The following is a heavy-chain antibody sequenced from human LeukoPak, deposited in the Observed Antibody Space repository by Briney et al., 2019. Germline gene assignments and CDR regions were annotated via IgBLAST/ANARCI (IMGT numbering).Heavy chain of an antibody. Sequence: SETLSLTCAVYGGSFSGYYWSWIRQPPGKGLEWIGEINHSGSTNYNPSLKSRVTISVDTPKNQFSLKLSSVTAADTAVYYCARSWNDVLSYYYYGMDVWGQGTTVTVSS. V-gene: IGHV4-34*01. CDR3: ARSWNDVLSYYYYGMDV. CDR2: INHSGST. D-gene: IGHD1-1*01. J-gene: IGHJ6*02. CDR1: GGSFSGYY.